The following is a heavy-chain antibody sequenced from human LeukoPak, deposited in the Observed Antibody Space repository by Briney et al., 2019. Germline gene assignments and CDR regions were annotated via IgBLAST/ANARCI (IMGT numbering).Heavy chain of an antibody. Sequence: LSGGSLRLSCAVSGITLSNYAMTWVRQAPGKGLEWVAGISGSGGGTNYADSVKGRFTISRDNSKNTLYLQMNNLRVDDTAVYFCAKRGVVIRVILVGFHKEAYYFDSWGQGALVTVSS. V-gene: IGHV3-23*01. CDR3: AKRGVVIRVILVGFHKEAYYFDS. CDR1: GITLSNYA. J-gene: IGHJ4*02. CDR2: ISGSGGGT. D-gene: IGHD3-22*01.